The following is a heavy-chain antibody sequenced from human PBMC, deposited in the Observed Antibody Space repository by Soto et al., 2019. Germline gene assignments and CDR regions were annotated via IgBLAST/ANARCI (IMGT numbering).Heavy chain of an antibody. V-gene: IGHV3-30*18. CDR1: GFTFSSYG. CDR3: AKAFPRTEDAFDI. D-gene: IGHD4-17*01. Sequence: QVQLLESGGGVVQPGRSLRLSCEASGFTFSSYGMHWVRQAPGKGLEWVAVISDDGGNKYYADSVKGRFTISRDNSRNTLYLQMNSLRAEDAAVYYCAKAFPRTEDAFDIWGQGTMVTVSS. CDR2: ISDDGGNK. J-gene: IGHJ3*02.